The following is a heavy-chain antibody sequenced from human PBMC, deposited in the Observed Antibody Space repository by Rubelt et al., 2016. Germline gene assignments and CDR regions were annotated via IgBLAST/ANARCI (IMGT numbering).Heavy chain of an antibody. J-gene: IGHJ6*03. Sequence: QVQLQESGPGLVKPSQTLSLTCTVSGGSISSGGYYWSWISQHPGKGLEWIGYIYYSGSTYYNPSLTSRVTISVDTSKNQFSLKLSSVTAADTAVYYCARDHPTMCSGGSCYQDIYYYYMDVWGKGTTVTVSS. CDR3: ARDHPTMCSGGSCYQDIYYYYMDV. CDR1: GGSISSGGYY. D-gene: IGHD2-15*01. V-gene: IGHV4-31*03. CDR2: IYYSGST.